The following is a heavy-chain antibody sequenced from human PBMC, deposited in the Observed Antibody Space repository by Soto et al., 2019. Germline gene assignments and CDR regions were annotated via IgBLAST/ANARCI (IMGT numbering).Heavy chain of an antibody. CDR2: VYYSGST. V-gene: IGHV4-39*01. CDR3: AKSHCSTTNCLSYETPNTFDI. J-gene: IGHJ3*02. CDR1: GGSINSDSYY. Sequence: QLQLQESGPGQVKPSETLSLTCTVSGGSINSDSYYWGWIRQPPGMGLEWIGSVYYSGSTYYSPSLKSRVTVSVDTSKNQISLKLRSVTAADTAVYYCAKSHCSTTNCLSYETPNTFDIWGRGTKVTVSS. D-gene: IGHD2-2*01.